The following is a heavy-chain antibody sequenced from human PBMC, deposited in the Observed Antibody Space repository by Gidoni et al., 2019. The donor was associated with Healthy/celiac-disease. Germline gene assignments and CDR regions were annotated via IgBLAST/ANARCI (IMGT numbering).Heavy chain of an antibody. D-gene: IGHD2-2*01. CDR2: IYYSGST. Sequence: QVQLQESGPGLVKPSQTLSLTCTVSGGSTSSGGYYWTWLRQHPGKGLEWIGYIYYSGSTYYNPSLKSRVTISVDTSKNQFSLKLSSVTAADTAVYYCARDVVVVPAATRGVDYYYYGMDVWGQGTTVTVSS. J-gene: IGHJ6*02. CDR3: ARDVVVVPAATRGVDYYYYGMDV. V-gene: IGHV4-31*03. CDR1: GGSTSSGGYY.